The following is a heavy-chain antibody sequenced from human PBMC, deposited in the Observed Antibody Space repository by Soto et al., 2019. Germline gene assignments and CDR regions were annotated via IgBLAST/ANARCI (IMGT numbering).Heavy chain of an antibody. CDR1: GGSISSSY. V-gene: IGHV4-59*12. D-gene: IGHD1-26*01. CDR2: ISYSAST. J-gene: IGHJ3*02. CDR3: ARPQFSGTYHDTFNI. Sequence: PSETLSLICTVSGGSISSSYWGWIRQPPGKGLEWIGDISYSASTNYNPSLKSRVTISLDTSKNLFSLNLKSVTAADTAMYYCARPQFSGTYHDTFNIWGQGTMVTVSS.